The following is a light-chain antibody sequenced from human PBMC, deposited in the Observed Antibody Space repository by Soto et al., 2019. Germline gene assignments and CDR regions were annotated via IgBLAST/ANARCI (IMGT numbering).Light chain of an antibody. Sequence: EIVLTQSPGTLSLSPGERATLSGRASQSVSSYLAWYQQKPGQAPRLLIYDASNRATGIPARFSGSGSGTDFTLTISSLEPEDFAVYYCQLRTNWPGLTFGGGTKVEIK. V-gene: IGKV3-11*01. CDR1: QSVSSY. J-gene: IGKJ4*01. CDR2: DAS. CDR3: QLRTNWPGLT.